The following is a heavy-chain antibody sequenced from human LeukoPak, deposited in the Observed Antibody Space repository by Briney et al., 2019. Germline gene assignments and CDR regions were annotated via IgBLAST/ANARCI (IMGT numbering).Heavy chain of an antibody. J-gene: IGHJ3*02. D-gene: IGHD1-26*01. CDR1: GFTFSSYW. V-gene: IGHV3-74*01. Sequence: PGGSLRLSCAASGFTFSSYWMHWVRQAPGKGLVWVSRINSDGSSTSYADSVKGRFTISRDNAKNTLYLQMNSLRAEDTAVYYCARVPSRIVEATTNAFDIWGQGTTVTVSS. CDR3: ARVPSRIVEATTNAFDI. CDR2: INSDGSST.